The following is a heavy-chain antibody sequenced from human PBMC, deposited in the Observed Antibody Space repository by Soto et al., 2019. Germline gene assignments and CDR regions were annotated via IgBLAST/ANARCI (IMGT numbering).Heavy chain of an antibody. CDR2: ISYDGDNE. CDR3: AKDGGPVYCNSPGCSATHFDY. D-gene: IGHD2-2*01. V-gene: IGHV3-30*18. Sequence: QVQLVESGGGVVQPGMSLRLSCAASGFTFSNYAMHWVLQAPGKGLEWLAIISYDGDNEYYADSVRGRFTISRDNSKNTFYLQTNNLRHEDTAVYYCAKDGGPVYCNSPGCSATHFDYWGEGTLVTVSS. CDR1: GFTFSNYA. J-gene: IGHJ4*02.